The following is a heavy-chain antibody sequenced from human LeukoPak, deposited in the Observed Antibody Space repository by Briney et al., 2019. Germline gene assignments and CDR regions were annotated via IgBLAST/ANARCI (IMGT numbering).Heavy chain of an antibody. CDR3: VSAARVVESDYFDI. J-gene: IGHJ3*02. D-gene: IGHD2-15*01. CDR2: ISSSSNYV. V-gene: IGHV3-21*01. CDR1: GCSFSSYN. Sequence: GGSVRLSCAASGCSFSSYNMNWVRQAPGKGLEWVSSISSSSNYVYYADSVKGRFTIIRDNAKNTLYLKMNSLRAEDTAGYYCVSAARVVESDYFDIWGQGTMVTVSS.